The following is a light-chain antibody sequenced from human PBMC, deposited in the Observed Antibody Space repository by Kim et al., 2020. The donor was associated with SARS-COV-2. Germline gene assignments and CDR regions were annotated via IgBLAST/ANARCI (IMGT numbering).Light chain of an antibody. V-gene: IGLV6-57*03. J-gene: IGLJ1*01. Sequence: GKTVPISCTRSSGSIATDYVQWYQQRPGSAPATVIYADNERPSGVPDRFSGSSDASSNSASLTISGLKTEDEADYYCHSYDRDSHVFGTGTKVTVL. CDR1: SGSIATDY. CDR3: HSYDRDSHV. CDR2: ADN.